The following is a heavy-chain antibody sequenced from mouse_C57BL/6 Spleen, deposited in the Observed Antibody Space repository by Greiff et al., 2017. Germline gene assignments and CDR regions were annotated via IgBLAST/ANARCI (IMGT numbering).Heavy chain of an antibody. J-gene: IGHJ4*01. CDR1: GYTFTDYY. Sequence: EVQLQQSGPELVKPGASVKISCKASGYTFTDYYMNWVKQSHGKSLEWIGDINPNNGGTSYNQKFKGKATLTVDKSSSTAYMELRSLTSEDSSVYYCARTGGGHYYAMDYWGQGTSVTVSS. V-gene: IGHV1-26*01. CDR3: ARTGGGHYYAMDY. CDR2: INPNNGGT.